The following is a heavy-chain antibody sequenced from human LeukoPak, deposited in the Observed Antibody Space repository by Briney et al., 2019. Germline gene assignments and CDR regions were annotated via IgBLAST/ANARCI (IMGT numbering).Heavy chain of an antibody. CDR3: AKDRSAGVRASPMDY. CDR2: ITYDGYYK. D-gene: IGHD3-10*01. Sequence: GGSLRLSCAPSGLSLCTYRMHWPRQAPGKGLEWVAVITYDGYYKYYANSVKGRFTISSDNSKNTLYLQMNSLRAEDTAVYYCAKDRSAGVRASPMDYWGQGTLVTVSS. V-gene: IGHV3-30*18. J-gene: IGHJ4*02. CDR1: GLSLCTYR.